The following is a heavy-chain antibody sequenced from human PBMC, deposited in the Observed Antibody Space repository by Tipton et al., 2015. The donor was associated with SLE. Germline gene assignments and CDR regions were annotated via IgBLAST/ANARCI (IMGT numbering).Heavy chain of an antibody. CDR2: ISYDGSNK. D-gene: IGHD5-24*01. Sequence: RSLRLSCAASGFTFSSYGMHWVRQAPGKGLEWVAVISYDGSNKYYADSVKGRFTISRDNSKNSLYLQMNSLRAEDTAVYYCARESRRDGSDYWGQGTLVTVSS. CDR3: ARESRRDGSDY. V-gene: IGHV3-30*03. CDR1: GFTFSSYG. J-gene: IGHJ4*02.